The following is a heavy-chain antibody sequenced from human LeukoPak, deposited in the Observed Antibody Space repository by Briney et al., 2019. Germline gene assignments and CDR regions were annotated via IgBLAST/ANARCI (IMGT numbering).Heavy chain of an antibody. CDR3: AKDRRRGTYYYDSSGLFDY. V-gene: IGHV3-21*01. CDR1: GFTFSSYS. J-gene: IGHJ4*02. Sequence: GGSLRLSCAASGFTFSSYSMNWVRQAPGKGLEWVSSISSSSSYIYYADSVKGRFTISRDNSKNTLYLQMNSLRAEDTAVYYCAKDRRRGTYYYDSSGLFDYWGQGTLVTVSS. CDR2: ISSSSSYI. D-gene: IGHD3-22*01.